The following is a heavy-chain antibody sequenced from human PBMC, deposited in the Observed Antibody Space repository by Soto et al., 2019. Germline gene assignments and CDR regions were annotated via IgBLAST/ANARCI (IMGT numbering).Heavy chain of an antibody. J-gene: IGHJ4*02. D-gene: IGHD3-9*01. CDR3: ARADILTGSLDY. CDR1: GYTFTSYA. V-gene: IGHV1-3*01. Sequence: GASVKVSCKASGYTFTSYAMHWVRQAPRQRLEWMGWINAGNGNTKYSQKFQGRVTITGDTSASTAYMELSSLRSEDTAVYYCARADILTGSLDYWGQGTLVTVSS. CDR2: INAGNGNT.